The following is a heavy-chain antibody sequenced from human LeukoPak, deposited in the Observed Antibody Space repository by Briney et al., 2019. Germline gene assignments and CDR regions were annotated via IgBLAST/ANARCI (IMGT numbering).Heavy chain of an antibody. J-gene: IGHJ4*02. V-gene: IGHV3-30*18. Sequence: PGGSLRLSCAASGFTFSSYGMHWVRQAPGKRLEWVAVISYDGSNKYYADSVKGRFTISRDNSKNTLYLQMNSLRAEDTAVYYCAKLGSGYNLFDYWGQGTLVTVSS. CDR3: AKLGSGYNLFDY. D-gene: IGHD3-22*01. CDR1: GFTFSSYG. CDR2: ISYDGSNK.